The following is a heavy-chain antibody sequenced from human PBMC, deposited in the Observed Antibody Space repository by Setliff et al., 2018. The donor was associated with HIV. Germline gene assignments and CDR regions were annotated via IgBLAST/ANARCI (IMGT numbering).Heavy chain of an antibody. D-gene: IGHD6-13*01. CDR3: AKEYHTEATGRRLANYFDY. Sequence: ASVKVSCKASGYTFTTYYMHWVRQAPGQGLAYIGIINPSDGTTAYVERFHGRVSMTSDTCTSTVYMEMSNLRSEDTAIYYCAKEYHTEATGRRLANYFDYWGQGTLVTVSS. CDR2: INPSDGTT. J-gene: IGHJ4*02. CDR1: GYTFTTYY. V-gene: IGHV1-46*01.